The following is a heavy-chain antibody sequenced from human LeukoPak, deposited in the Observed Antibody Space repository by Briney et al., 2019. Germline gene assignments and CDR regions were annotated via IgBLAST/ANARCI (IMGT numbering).Heavy chain of an antibody. J-gene: IGHJ4*02. CDR3: ARVEVETKTLDY. D-gene: IGHD5-24*01. CDR1: GGSISSYY. V-gene: IGHV4-4*07. Sequence: SETLSLTCAVSGGSISSYYWSWIRQPAGKGLEWIGRIYTSGSTNYNPSLKSRVTISVDTSKNQFSLKLSSVTAADTAVYYCARVEVETKTLDYWAREPWSPSPQ. CDR2: IYTSGST.